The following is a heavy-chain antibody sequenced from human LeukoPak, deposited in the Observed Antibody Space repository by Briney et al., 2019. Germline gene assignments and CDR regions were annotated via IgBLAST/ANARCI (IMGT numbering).Heavy chain of an antibody. D-gene: IGHD5-12*01. J-gene: IGHJ5*02. Sequence: SETLSLTCTVSGGSISSYYWSWIRQPPGKGLEWIGYIYYSGSTNYNPSLKSRVTISVDTSKNQFSLKLSSVTPADTSVYYCARDRGYSGYPSSFDPWGQGTLVTVSS. CDR3: ARDRGYSGYPSSFDP. CDR2: IYYSGST. CDR1: GGSISSYY. V-gene: IGHV4-59*01.